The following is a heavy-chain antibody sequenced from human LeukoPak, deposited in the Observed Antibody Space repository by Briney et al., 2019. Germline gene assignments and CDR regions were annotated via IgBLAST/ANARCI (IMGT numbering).Heavy chain of an antibody. Sequence: GGSLRLSCEASGFTFSSYWMSWVRQAPGKGLEWVANIKQDGSEKYYVDSVKGRFTISRDNAKNSLYLQMNSLRAEDTAVYYCARDYYDFWSGPPTYWGQGTLVTVSS. V-gene: IGHV3-7*01. D-gene: IGHD3-3*01. CDR2: IKQDGSEK. CDR3: ARDYYDFWSGPPTY. CDR1: GFTFSSYW. J-gene: IGHJ4*02.